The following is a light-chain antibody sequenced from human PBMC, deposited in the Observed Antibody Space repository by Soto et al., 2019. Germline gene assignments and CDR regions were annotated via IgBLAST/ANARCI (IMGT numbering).Light chain of an antibody. CDR3: AAWDDSLNGWV. V-gene: IGLV1-47*02. CDR2: SDN. CDR1: SSNIGSNY. Sequence: QSVVTQPPSASGTPGQKVTITCTGSSSNIGSNYVYWYQHLPGTAPKLLIFSDNERPSGVPERFSGSKSGTSASLAISGLRSEDEADYYCAAWDDSLNGWVFGGGTKLTVL. J-gene: IGLJ3*02.